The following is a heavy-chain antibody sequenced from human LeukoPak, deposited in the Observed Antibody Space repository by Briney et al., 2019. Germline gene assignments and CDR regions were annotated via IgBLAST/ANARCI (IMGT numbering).Heavy chain of an antibody. Sequence: ASVKVSCKASGYTFTSYAMNWVRQAPGQGLEWMGWINTNTGNPTYAQGFTGRSVFSLDTSVSTAYLQISSLKAEDTAVYYCARDGSFWDSSGYYTNSGFDYWGQGTLVTVSS. CDR1: GYTFTSYA. D-gene: IGHD3-22*01. CDR2: INTNTGNP. V-gene: IGHV7-4-1*02. CDR3: ARDGSFWDSSGYYTNSGFDY. J-gene: IGHJ4*02.